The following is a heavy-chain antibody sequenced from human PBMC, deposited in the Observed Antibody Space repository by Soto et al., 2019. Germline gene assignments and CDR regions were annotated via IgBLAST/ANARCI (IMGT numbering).Heavy chain of an antibody. Sequence: SVKVSCKASGGTFSSYAISWVRQAPGQGLEWMGGIIPIFGTASYAQKFQGRVTITADESTSTAYMELSSLRSEDTAVYYCARAPMVRGVINGYNWFDPWGQGTLVTVSS. CDR1: GGTFSSYA. CDR3: ARAPMVRGVINGYNWFDP. CDR2: IIPIFGTA. D-gene: IGHD3-10*01. J-gene: IGHJ5*02. V-gene: IGHV1-69*13.